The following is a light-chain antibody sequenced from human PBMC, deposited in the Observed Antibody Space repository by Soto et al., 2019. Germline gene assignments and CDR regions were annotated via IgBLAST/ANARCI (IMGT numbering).Light chain of an antibody. J-gene: IGKJ1*01. CDR3: QQYGSSLWWT. CDR1: QSVSSSY. V-gene: IGKV3-20*01. Sequence: EIVLTQSPGTLSLSPGERATLSCRASQSVSSSYLAWYQQKPGQAPRLLIYGASSRATGIPDRFSGSGSGTDFTLTISRLEPEDFAVYYCQQYGSSLWWTFGQVNKVDMK. CDR2: GAS.